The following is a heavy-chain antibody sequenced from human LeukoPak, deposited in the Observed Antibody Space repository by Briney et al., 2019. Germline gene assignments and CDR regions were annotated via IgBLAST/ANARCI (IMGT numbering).Heavy chain of an antibody. CDR2: ISSSSSYI. D-gene: IGHD3-22*01. V-gene: IGHV3-21*01. CDR3: AIDRSSGYYGLDF. J-gene: IGHJ4*02. CDR1: GFTFSNSN. Sequence: GGSLRLSCAASGFTFSNSNMNWVRQAPGKGLEWVASISSSSSYIYYADSVKGRFTISRDNAKNPLSLQMNSLRAEDTAVYYCAIDRSSGYYGLDFWGQGTLVTVSS.